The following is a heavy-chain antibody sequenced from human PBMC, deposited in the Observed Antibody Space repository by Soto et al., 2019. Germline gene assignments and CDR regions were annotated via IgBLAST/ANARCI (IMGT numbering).Heavy chain of an antibody. CDR1: GGSISSRGYS. CDR3: ATRPPGGPYRGVFDY. D-gene: IGHD3-10*01. Sequence: PSETLSLTCAVSGGSISSRGYSWSWIQQPPGKGPEWIGYIYHSGTTNYNPSLESRVTISVDTSKNQFSLKLSAVTTADTAVYYCATRPPGGPYRGVFDYWSQGTLVTVSS. J-gene: IGHJ4*02. V-gene: IGHV4-30-2*02. CDR2: IYHSGTT.